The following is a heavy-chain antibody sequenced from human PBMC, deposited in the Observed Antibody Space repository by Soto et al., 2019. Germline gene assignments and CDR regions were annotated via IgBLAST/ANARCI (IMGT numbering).Heavy chain of an antibody. J-gene: IGHJ4*02. V-gene: IGHV4-34*01. CDR2: INHSGST. D-gene: IGHD6-6*01. Sequence: SDTLSLTCAVYGGSFSGYYWSWIRQPPGKGLEWIGEINHSGSTNYNPSLKSRVTISVDTSKNQFSLKLSSVTAADTAVYYCARGSRAARYWGQGTLVTVSS. CDR3: ARGSRAARY. CDR1: GGSFSGYY.